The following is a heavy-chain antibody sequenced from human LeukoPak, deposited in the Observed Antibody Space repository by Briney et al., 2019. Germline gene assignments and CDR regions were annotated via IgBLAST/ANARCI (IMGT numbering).Heavy chain of an antibody. Sequence: GGSLRLSCAASGFTFSSYAMHWVRQAPGKGLEWVAVISYDGSNKYYADSVKGRFTISRDNSKNTLYLQMNSLRAEDTAVYYCASSDEEQYQLLPLGYWGQGTLVTVSS. CDR3: ASSDEEQYQLLPLGY. D-gene: IGHD2-2*01. V-gene: IGHV3-30*04. CDR2: ISYDGSNK. J-gene: IGHJ4*02. CDR1: GFTFSSYA.